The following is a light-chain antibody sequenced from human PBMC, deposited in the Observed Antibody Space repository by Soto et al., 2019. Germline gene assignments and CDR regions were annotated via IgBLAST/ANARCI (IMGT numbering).Light chain of an antibody. CDR1: QNISSY. CDR3: QQSYSTPFT. Sequence: DIQMTQSPSSLSASVEDRVTISYRASQNISSYLNWYQQKPGKAPKLLIYAASSLQSGVPSRFSGSGSGTDFTLTISSLQPEDFATYYCQQSYSTPFTFGPGTKVDIK. V-gene: IGKV1-39*01. CDR2: AAS. J-gene: IGKJ3*01.